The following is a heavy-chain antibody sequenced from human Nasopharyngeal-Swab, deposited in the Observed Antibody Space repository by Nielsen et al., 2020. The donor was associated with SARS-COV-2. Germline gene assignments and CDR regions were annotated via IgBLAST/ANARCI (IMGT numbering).Heavy chain of an antibody. D-gene: IGHD6-19*01. CDR3: TRETRIAVAGTLLYYYYYYMDV. V-gene: IGHV3-49*03. J-gene: IGHJ6*03. CDR1: GFTFSDYY. Sequence: GESLKISCAASGFTFSDYYMSWIRQAPGKGLEWVGFIRSNAYGGTTEYAASVKGRFTISRDDSKSIAYLQMTSLKTEYTAVYYCTRETRIAVAGTLLYYYYYYMDVWGKGTTVTVSS. CDR2: IRSNAYGGTT.